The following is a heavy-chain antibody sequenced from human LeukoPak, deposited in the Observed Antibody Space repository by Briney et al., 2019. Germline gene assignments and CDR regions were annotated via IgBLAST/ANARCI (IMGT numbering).Heavy chain of an antibody. Sequence: GGSLRLSCAASGFTFSSYAMHWVRQAPGKGLGWVAVISYDGSNKYYADSVKGRFTISRDNSKNTLYLQMNSLRAEDTAVYYCARGTRYGYCSSTSCSLLDVWGQGTTVTVSS. CDR1: GFTFSSYA. D-gene: IGHD2-2*03. V-gene: IGHV3-30-3*01. J-gene: IGHJ6*02. CDR3: ARGTRYGYCSSTSCSLLDV. CDR2: ISYDGSNK.